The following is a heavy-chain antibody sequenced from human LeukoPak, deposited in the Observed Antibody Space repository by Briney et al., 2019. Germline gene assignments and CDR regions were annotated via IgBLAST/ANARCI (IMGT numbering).Heavy chain of an antibody. V-gene: IGHV4-30-4*08. Sequence: PSHTLSLTCTVSGGSISSGDYYWRWIRQPPGKGLEGIEYIYYSGSTYYNPSLKSRVTISVDTSKNQFSLKLSSVTAADTAVYYCARDSRRHDAFDIWGQGTMVTVSS. J-gene: IGHJ3*02. CDR1: GGSISSGDYY. CDR2: IYYSGST. D-gene: IGHD2/OR15-2a*01. CDR3: ARDSRRHDAFDI.